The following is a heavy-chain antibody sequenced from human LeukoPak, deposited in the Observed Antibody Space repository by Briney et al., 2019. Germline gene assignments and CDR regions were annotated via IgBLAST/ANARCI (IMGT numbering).Heavy chain of an antibody. CDR2: INHSGST. CDR3: ASRRLRFLEWHAYYFDY. CDR1: GGSFSGYY. J-gene: IGHJ4*01. D-gene: IGHD3-3*01. Sequence: SETLSLTCAVYGGSFSGYYWSWIRQPPGKGLEWIGEINHSGSTNYNPSLKSRVTISVDTSKNQFSLKLSSVTAADTAVYYCASRRLRFLEWHAYYFDYWGHGTLVTVSS. V-gene: IGHV4-34*01.